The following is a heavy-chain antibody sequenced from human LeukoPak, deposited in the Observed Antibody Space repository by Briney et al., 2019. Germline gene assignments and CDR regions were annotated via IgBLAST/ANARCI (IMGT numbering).Heavy chain of an antibody. V-gene: IGHV4-34*01. Sequence: SETLSLTCAVYGGSFSGYYWSWIRQPPGKGLEWIGEINHSGSTNYNPSLKSRVTISVDTSKNQFSLKLSSVTAADTAVYYCAREGGLLWFGELSATDAFDIWGQGTMVTVSS. J-gene: IGHJ3*02. CDR1: GGSFSGYY. CDR3: AREGGLLWFGELSATDAFDI. CDR2: INHSGST. D-gene: IGHD3-10*01.